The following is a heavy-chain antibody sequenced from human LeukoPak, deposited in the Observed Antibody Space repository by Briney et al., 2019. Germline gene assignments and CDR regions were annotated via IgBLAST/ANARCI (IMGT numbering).Heavy chain of an antibody. J-gene: IGHJ4*02. Sequence: PGGSLRLSCAASGFTFSSSWMHWVRQAPGTGLVWVSRINPDGSSTSHADSVKGRFTISRDNAKNTVYLQMNSLRAEDTAVYYCARGGGGDRDYWGQGTLVTVSS. D-gene: IGHD2-21*02. V-gene: IGHV3-74*01. CDR2: INPDGSST. CDR1: GFTFSSSW. CDR3: ARGGGGDRDY.